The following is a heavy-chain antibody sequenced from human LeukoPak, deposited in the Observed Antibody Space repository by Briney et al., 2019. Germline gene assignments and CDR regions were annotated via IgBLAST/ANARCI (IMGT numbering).Heavy chain of an antibody. V-gene: IGHV3-23*01. CDR3: AKEERGYDFWSGYLDY. CDR2: ISGSGGST. J-gene: IGHJ4*02. D-gene: IGHD3-3*01. CDR1: GFTFSSYA. Sequence: GGSLRLSCAASGFTFSSYAMSWVRQAPGKGLEWVSAISGSGGSTYYADSVKGRFTISRDNSKNTLCLQMNSLRAEDTAVYYCAKEERGYDFWSGYLDYWGQGTLVTVSS.